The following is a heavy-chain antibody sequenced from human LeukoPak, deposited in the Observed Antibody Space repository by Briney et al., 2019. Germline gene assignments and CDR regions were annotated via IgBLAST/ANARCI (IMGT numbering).Heavy chain of an antibody. Sequence: GGSLRLSCAASGFTVSSNYMSWVRQAPGKGLGWVSLIYSGGTTYYADSVKGRFTISRDNSKNTLYLQMNSLRAEDTAVYYCARRGDGGRSFDLWGQGTLVTVSS. J-gene: IGHJ4*02. V-gene: IGHV3-53*01. CDR1: GFTVSSNY. CDR3: ARRGDGGRSFDL. CDR2: IYSGGTT. D-gene: IGHD4-23*01.